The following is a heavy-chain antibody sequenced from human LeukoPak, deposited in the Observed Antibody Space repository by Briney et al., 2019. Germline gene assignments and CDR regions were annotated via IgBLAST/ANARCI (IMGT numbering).Heavy chain of an antibody. V-gene: IGHV3-73*01. CDR2: IKSKANSYAT. J-gene: IGHJ6*03. CDR1: GFTFSGSA. CDR3: TRRTGNGGYYYMDV. Sequence: PGGSPRLSRAASGFTFSGSAMHWVRQASGKGRGWVGRIKSKANSYATAYAASVKGRFTISRVDSKNTAYLEMNSLKTEDTAVYYCTRRTGNGGYYYMDVWGKGTTVTVSS. D-gene: IGHD4-23*01.